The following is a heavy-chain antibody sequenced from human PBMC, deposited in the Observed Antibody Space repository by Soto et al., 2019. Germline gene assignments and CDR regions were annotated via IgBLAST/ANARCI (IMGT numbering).Heavy chain of an antibody. D-gene: IGHD5-12*01. V-gene: IGHV4-59*01. J-gene: IGHJ1*01. CDR2: IYYSGST. CDR1: GGSISSYY. CDR3: AREPLTKMATRALQH. Sequence: SETLSLTCTVSGGSISSYYWSWIRQPPGKGLEWIGYIYYSGSTNYNPSLKSRVTISVDTSKNQFSLKLSSVTAADTAVYYCAREPLTKMATRALQHWGQGTLVTVSS.